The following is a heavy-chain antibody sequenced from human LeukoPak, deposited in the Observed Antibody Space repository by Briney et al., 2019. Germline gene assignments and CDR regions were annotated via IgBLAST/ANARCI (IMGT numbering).Heavy chain of an antibody. J-gene: IGHJ4*02. CDR2: INPSGGST. D-gene: IGHD3-22*01. CDR3: ARSEGYYDSSGYRDPFDY. Sequence: ASVKVSCKASGYTFTSYYMHWVRQAPGQGLEWMGIINPSGGSTSYAQKFQGRVTMTRDTSTSTVYMELSSLRSEDTAVYYCARSEGYYDSSGYRDPFDYWGQGTLVTVSS. V-gene: IGHV1-46*01. CDR1: GYTFTSYY.